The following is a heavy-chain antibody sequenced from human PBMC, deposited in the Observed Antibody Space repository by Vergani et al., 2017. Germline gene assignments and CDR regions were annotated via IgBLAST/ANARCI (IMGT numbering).Heavy chain of an antibody. CDR2: MNPNSGNT. D-gene: IGHD4-23*01. CDR1: GYTFTGYY. J-gene: IGHJ6*03. CDR3: ATTVVNYYYYYMDV. V-gene: IGHV1-8*02. Sequence: QVQLVQSGAEVKKPGASVKVSCKASGYTFTGYYMHWVRQAPGQGLEWMGWMNPNSGNTGYAQKFQGRVTMTRNTSISTAYMELSSLRSEDTAVYYCATTVVNYYYYYMDVWGKGTTVTVSS.